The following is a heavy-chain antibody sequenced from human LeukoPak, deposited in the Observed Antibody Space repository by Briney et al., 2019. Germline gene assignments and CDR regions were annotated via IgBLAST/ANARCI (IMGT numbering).Heavy chain of an antibody. D-gene: IGHD3-22*01. J-gene: IGHJ3*02. CDR2: IYYSGST. Sequence: SQTLSLTCTVSGGSISSGGYYWSWIRQHPGKGLEWIGYIYYSGSTYYNPSLKSRVTISVDTSKNQSSLKLSSVTAADTAVYYCARIVVVIITAEHAFDIWGQGTMVTVSS. V-gene: IGHV4-31*03. CDR1: GGSISSGGYY. CDR3: ARIVVVIITAEHAFDI.